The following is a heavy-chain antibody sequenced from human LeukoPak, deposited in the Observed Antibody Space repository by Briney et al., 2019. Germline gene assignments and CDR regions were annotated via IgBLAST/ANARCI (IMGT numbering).Heavy chain of an antibody. Sequence: GASVTVSCKASGYTFTSYAMHWVRQAPGQRLEWMGWINAGNGNTKYSQKFQGRVTITRDTSASTAYMELSSLRSEDTAVYYCARDHGSGNGGFDYWGQGTLVTVSS. CDR3: ARDHGSGNGGFDY. CDR1: GYTFTSYA. D-gene: IGHD3-10*01. CDR2: INAGNGNT. V-gene: IGHV1-3*01. J-gene: IGHJ4*02.